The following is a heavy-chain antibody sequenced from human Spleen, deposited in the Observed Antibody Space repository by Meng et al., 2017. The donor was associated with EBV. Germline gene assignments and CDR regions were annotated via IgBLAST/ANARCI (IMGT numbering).Heavy chain of an antibody. D-gene: IGHD4-17*01. Sequence: QRVQSGVEVKKPGSSVKVSCKASGGIFSSFAISWVRQAPGQGLEWMGGLIPIFGTTNYAQKFQGRVTITADKSTSTTYMELSSLRSEDTAVYYCASLRDGDYQYYFNYWGQGTLVTVSS. CDR1: GGIFSSFA. CDR3: ASLRDGDYQYYFNY. CDR2: LIPIFGTT. V-gene: IGHV1-69*06. J-gene: IGHJ4*02.